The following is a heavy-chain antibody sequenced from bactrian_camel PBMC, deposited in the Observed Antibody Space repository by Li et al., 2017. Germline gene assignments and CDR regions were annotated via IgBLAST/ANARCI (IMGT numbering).Heavy chain of an antibody. D-gene: IGHD6*01. V-gene: IGHV3S55*01. Sequence: HVQLVESGGGSVQAGGSLRLSCTASGFTFDDDSDVGWYRQAPGKECELVSVLGHDRGTYYADSVKGRFAISRDNAKNTLCLELNSLQSEDTALYYCATGNWYRPDGMDYWGKGTQVTVS. CDR1: GFTFDDDSD. CDR2: LGHDRGT. J-gene: IGHJ7*01.